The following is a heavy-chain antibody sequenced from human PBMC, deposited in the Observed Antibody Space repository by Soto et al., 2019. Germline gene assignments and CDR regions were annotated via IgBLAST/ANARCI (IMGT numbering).Heavy chain of an antibody. CDR3: ARVSVLPPRRAPDAFDI. D-gene: IGHD3-10*01. CDR1: GDSVSSNSAA. V-gene: IGHV6-1*01. CDR2: TYYRSKWYN. J-gene: IGHJ3*02. Sequence: PSQTLSLTCAISGDSVSSNSAAWNWIRQSPSRGLEWLGRTYYRSKWYNDYAVSVKSRITINPDTSKNQFSLQLNSVTPEDTAVYYCARVSVLPPRRAPDAFDIWGQGTMVTVSS.